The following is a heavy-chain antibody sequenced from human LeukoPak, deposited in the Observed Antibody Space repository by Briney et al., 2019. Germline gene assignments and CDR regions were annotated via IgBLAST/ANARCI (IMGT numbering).Heavy chain of an antibody. CDR3: ARVKTAMGSYYFDY. CDR1: GGTFRGYV. Sequence: GASVKVSCKASGGTFRGYVITWVRQAPGQGLEWMGGIIPIFGTANYAQKFQGRVTITADESTSTAYMELRSLRSDDTAVYYCARVKTAMGSYYFDYWGQGTLVTVSS. J-gene: IGHJ4*02. CDR2: IIPIFGTA. D-gene: IGHD5-18*01. V-gene: IGHV1-69*13.